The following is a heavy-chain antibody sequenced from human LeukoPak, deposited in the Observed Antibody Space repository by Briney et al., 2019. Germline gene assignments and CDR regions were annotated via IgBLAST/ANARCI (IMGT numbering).Heavy chain of an antibody. D-gene: IGHD2-15*01. CDR2: IWYDGSNK. V-gene: IGHV3-33*01. CDR3: ARAYCSGGSCSRYYYYGMDV. J-gene: IGHJ6*02. Sequence: GGSLRLSCAASGFTFSSYGMHWVRQAPGKGVEWVAVIWYDGSNKYYADSVKGRFTISRDNSKNTLYLQMNSLRAEDTAVYYCARAYCSGGSCSRYYYYGMDVWGQGTTVTVSS. CDR1: GFTFSSYG.